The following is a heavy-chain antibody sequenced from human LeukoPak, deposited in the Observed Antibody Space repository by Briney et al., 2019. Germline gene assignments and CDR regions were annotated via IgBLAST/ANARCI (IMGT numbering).Heavy chain of an antibody. J-gene: IGHJ4*02. CDR1: GGSISGYY. V-gene: IGHV4-4*07. CDR3: ARGAMVPLTYFDY. CDR2: IYTSGST. D-gene: IGHD3-10*01. Sequence: SETLSLTCTVSGGSISGYYWSWIRQPAGKGLEWIGRIYTSGSTNYNPSLKSRVTISVDTSKNQFSLKLSSVTAADTAVYYCARGAMVPLTYFDYWGQGTLVTVSS.